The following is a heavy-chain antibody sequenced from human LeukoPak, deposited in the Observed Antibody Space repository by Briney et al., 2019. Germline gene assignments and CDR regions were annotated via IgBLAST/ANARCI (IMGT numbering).Heavy chain of an antibody. Sequence: ASETLSLTCTVSGGSISSYYWSWIRQPPGKGLEWIGYIYYSGSTNYNPSLKSRVTISVDTSKNQFSLKLSSVTAADTAVYYCARGTVVGSSWWFDYWGQGTLVTVSS. V-gene: IGHV4-59*01. CDR1: GGSISSYY. CDR3: ARGTVVGSSWWFDY. J-gene: IGHJ4*02. CDR2: IYYSGST. D-gene: IGHD6-13*01.